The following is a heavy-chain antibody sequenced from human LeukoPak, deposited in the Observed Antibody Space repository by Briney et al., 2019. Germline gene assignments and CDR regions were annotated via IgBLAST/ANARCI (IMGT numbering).Heavy chain of an antibody. CDR2: FDPEDGET. CDR3: ATYLISAWFHRNWFDP. J-gene: IGHJ5*02. V-gene: IGHV1-24*01. CDR1: GYTLTELS. Sequence: ASVKVSCKVSGYTLTELSMHWVRQAPGKGLEWMGGFDPEDGETIYAQKFQGRVTMTEDTSTDTAYMELSSLRSEDTAVYYCATYLISAWFHRNWFDPWGQGTPVTVSS. D-gene: IGHD3-10*01.